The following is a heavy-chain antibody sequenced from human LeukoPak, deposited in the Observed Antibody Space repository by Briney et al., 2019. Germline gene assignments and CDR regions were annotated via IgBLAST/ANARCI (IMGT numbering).Heavy chain of an antibody. D-gene: IGHD2/OR15-2a*01. CDR3: ARDLSPGSSYNWFDP. Sequence: ASVKVSCKASGYTXTGYYMNWVRQAPGQGLEWMGWINPYSGGTNYAQKFQGRVTMTRDTSISTAYMELSRLRSDDTAVYYCARDLSPGSSYNWFDPWGQGTLVTVSS. CDR1: GYTXTGYY. CDR2: INPYSGGT. V-gene: IGHV1-2*02. J-gene: IGHJ5*02.